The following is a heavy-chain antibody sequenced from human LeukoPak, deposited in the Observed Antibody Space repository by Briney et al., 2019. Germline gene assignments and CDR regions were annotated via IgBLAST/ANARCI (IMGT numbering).Heavy chain of an antibody. D-gene: IGHD7-27*01. Sequence: GGSLRLSCAASGFTFSSYEMSWVRQAPGKGLEWVTYISSSGSIIDNADSVKGRSTMSRDNAKNSLYLQMNSLRAEDTAVYYCARLLTGYTWYFDYWGQGTLVTVSS. J-gene: IGHJ4*02. CDR2: ISSSGSII. CDR1: GFTFSSYE. CDR3: ARLLTGYTWYFDY. V-gene: IGHV3-48*03.